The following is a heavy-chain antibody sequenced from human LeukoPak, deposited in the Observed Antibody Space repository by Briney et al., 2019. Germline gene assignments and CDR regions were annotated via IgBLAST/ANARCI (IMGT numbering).Heavy chain of an antibody. CDR1: GGSFSGYY. CDR3: ARHPRSGGNSPFDY. J-gene: IGHJ4*02. CDR2: INHSGGT. D-gene: IGHD4-23*01. V-gene: IGHV4-34*01. Sequence: SETLSLTCAVYGGSFSGYYWSWIRQPPGKGLEWMGEINHSGGTNYNPSLKSRITISVDTSKNQFSLKLSSVPDADTAVYYCARHPRSGGNSPFDYWGQGTLATVSS.